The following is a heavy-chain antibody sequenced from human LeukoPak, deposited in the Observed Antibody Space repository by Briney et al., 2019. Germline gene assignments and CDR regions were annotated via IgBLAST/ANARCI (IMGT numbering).Heavy chain of an antibody. D-gene: IGHD3-22*01. J-gene: IGHJ4*02. V-gene: IGHV3-30*02. CDR3: ATQSITLVVVISPFDY. Sequence: GGSLRLSCAASGLTFSNFPMHWVRQAPGKGLEWVALIQDDGATTNYADSVRGRFTISRDNSKSTVYLQMNSLKPDNTAVYYCATQSITLVVVISPFDYWGQGTLVTVSS. CDR1: GLTFSNFP. CDR2: IQDDGATT.